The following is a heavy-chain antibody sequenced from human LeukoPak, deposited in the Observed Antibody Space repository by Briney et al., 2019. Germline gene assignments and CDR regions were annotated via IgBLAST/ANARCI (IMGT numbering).Heavy chain of an antibody. CDR2: ISGSGGST. Sequence: PGGSLRLSCAASGFTFSSYAMSWVRQAPGKGLEWVSAISGSGGSTYYADSVKGRFTISRDNPKNTLYLQMNSLRAEDTAVYYCAKDLTRITIFGPPFWGQGTLVTVSS. D-gene: IGHD3-3*01. CDR3: AKDLTRITIFGPPF. CDR1: GFTFSSYA. V-gene: IGHV3-23*01. J-gene: IGHJ4*02.